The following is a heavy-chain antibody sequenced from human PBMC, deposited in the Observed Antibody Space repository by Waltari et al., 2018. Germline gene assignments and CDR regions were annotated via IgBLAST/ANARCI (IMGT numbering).Heavy chain of an antibody. CDR2: INPNSGGT. J-gene: IGHJ1*01. Sequence: QVQLVQSGAEVKKPGASVKVSCKASGYTFTGYYMHWVRQAPGQGLEWSGWINPNSGGTNDAQKCQGRVTMTRDTSISTAYMELSRLRSDDTAVYYCARSYGSGVAEYFQHWGQGTLVTVSS. CDR1: GYTFTGYY. D-gene: IGHD3-10*01. V-gene: IGHV1-2*02. CDR3: ARSYGSGVAEYFQH.